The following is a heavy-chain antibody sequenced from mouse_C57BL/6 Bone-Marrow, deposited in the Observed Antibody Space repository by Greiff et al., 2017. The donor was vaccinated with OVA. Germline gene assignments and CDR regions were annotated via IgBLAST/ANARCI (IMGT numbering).Heavy chain of an antibody. CDR3: ARRHYYGSSSFAY. D-gene: IGHD1-1*01. V-gene: IGHV1-76*01. Sequence: LVESGAELVRPGASVKLSCKASGYTFTDYYINWVKQRPGQGLEWIARIYPGSGNTYYNEKFKGKATLTAEKSSSTAYMQLSSLTSEDSAVYFCARRHYYGSSSFAYWGQGTLVTVSA. CDR1: GYTFTDYY. J-gene: IGHJ3*01. CDR2: IYPGSGNT.